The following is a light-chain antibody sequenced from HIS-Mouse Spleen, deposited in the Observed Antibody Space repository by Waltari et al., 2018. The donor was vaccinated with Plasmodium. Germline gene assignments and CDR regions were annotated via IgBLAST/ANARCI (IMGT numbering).Light chain of an antibody. J-gene: IGKJ4*01. V-gene: IGKV2-28*01. Sequence: DIVMTQSPLSLPVTPGEPASISCRSSQSLLHSNGYKYLDCYLQKPVQSPQLLIYLGSNRASGVPDRFSGSGSGTDFTLKISIVEAEDVGVYYCMQALQTPLTFGGGTKVEIK. CDR1: QSLLHSNGYKY. CDR2: LGS. CDR3: MQALQTPLT.